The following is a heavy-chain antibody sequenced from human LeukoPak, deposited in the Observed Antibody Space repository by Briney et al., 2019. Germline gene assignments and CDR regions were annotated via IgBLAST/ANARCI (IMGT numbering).Heavy chain of an antibody. Sequence: ASVKVSCKASGGTFSSYAISWVRQAPGQGLEWMGGIIPIFGTANYAQKFQGRVTITADESTSTAYMELSSLRPEDTAVYYCVWFGESKVGYWGQGTLVTVSS. V-gene: IGHV1-69*13. CDR3: VWFGESKVGY. CDR1: GGTFSSYA. J-gene: IGHJ4*02. D-gene: IGHD3-10*01. CDR2: IIPIFGTA.